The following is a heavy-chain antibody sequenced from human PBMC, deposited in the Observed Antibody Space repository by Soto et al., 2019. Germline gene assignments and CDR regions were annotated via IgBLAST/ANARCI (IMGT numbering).Heavy chain of an antibody. CDR3: ASRHDPGEYVRGGDF. Sequence: EVQLVQSGAEVKKPGESLKISCKTSGYKFTSYWIGWVRQLPGIGLEWMGIIYPADSDIRYSPSFEGQVTISVDKSINTAYRQWSSLRTSDTAMYYGASRHDPGEYVRGGDFWGQGTVVTVSS. V-gene: IGHV5-51*03. CDR1: GYKFTSYW. CDR2: IYPADSDI. J-gene: IGHJ4*02. D-gene: IGHD3-16*01.